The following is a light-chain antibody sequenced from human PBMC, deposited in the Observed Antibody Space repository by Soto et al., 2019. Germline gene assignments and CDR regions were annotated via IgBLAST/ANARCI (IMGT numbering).Light chain of an antibody. J-gene: IGLJ2*01. Sequence: QSVLTRSPSASGTPGQRVTISCSGSSSNIGTNTVNWYQQLPGTAPKLLIYNTSQRPSGVPDRFSASKSGTSASLAISGLQSEDEADYYCGAWDDSLYAVLFGGGTKLTVL. CDR1: SSNIGTNT. CDR2: NTS. CDR3: GAWDDSLYAVL. V-gene: IGLV1-44*01.